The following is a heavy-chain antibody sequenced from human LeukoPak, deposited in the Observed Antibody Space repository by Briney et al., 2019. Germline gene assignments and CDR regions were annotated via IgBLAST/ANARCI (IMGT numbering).Heavy chain of an antibody. CDR2: IITNFGTT. D-gene: IGHD3-3*01. J-gene: IGHJ4*02. V-gene: IGHV1-69*13. CDR1: GGTFSNYA. Sequence: SVKVSCKASGGTFSNYAISWVRQAPGQGLEWMGEIITNFGTTNYAQKYQGRVTITADESTSTVYMELSSLRSEDTAVYYCARPRTYYDFWRGYPPFDYWGQRTLVTVSS. CDR3: ARPRTYYDFWRGYPPFDY.